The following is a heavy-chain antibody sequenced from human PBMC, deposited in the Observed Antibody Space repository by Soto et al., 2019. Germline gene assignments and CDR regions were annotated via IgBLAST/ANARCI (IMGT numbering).Heavy chain of an antibody. CDR2: IYWNDDK. CDR3: AHSFITMIEVGMGNPFDT. J-gene: IGHJ3*02. Sequence: QITLKESGPTLVKPTQTLTLTCTFSGFSLSTSGVGVGWIRQPPGKALEWLALIYWNDDKRYSPSLKSRLTITKDTSKTQVVLTIPTMDPVKTATYSVAHSFITMIEVGMGNPFDTGGKGKRSPSLQ. CDR1: GFSLSTSGVG. V-gene: IGHV2-5*01. D-gene: IGHD3-22*01.